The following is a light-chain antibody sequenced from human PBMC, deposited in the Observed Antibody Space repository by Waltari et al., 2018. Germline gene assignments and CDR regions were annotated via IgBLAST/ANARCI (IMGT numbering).Light chain of an antibody. CDR3: MQATHWPYT. V-gene: IGKV2-30*02. J-gene: IGKJ2*01. CDR2: KVS. CDR1: QSLLHRDGNTY. Sequence: DVVMTQSPLSLSVNVGQAATISCSSSQSLLHRDGNTYFNWFHQRPGQSPRRLFYKVSYRDPGVRDRFSGSGSGPDFTLTISRVEAEDAGVFYCMQATHWPYTFGQGTKLEI.